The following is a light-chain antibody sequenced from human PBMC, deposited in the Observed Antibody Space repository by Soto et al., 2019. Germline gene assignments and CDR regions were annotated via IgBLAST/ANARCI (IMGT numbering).Light chain of an antibody. CDR1: QSILSW. V-gene: IGKV1-5*01. Sequence: DIQMTQSPSTLSASVGDRVTITCRASQSILSWLAWYQHKPGKAPKLLIYDDSSLESGVPSRFSGSRSGTEFTLTISSLQPDDIATYYCPQYDTYWTVGQWTKVEIK. CDR3: PQYDTYWT. J-gene: IGKJ1*01. CDR2: DDS.